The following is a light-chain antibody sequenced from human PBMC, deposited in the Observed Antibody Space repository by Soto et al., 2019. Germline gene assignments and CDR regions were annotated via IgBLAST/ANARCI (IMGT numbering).Light chain of an antibody. CDR2: KAS. J-gene: IGKJ1*01. CDR3: QQYNSYSPLT. CDR1: QTVXSG. V-gene: IGKV1-5*03. Sequence: IQMTQSPSTLSGSGGDSVTIACRASQTVXSGLAWYEQKPGKATKILIXKASTLKSGIPSRFSGSGSGREFTLTISSLQPDDFATSYCQQYNSYSPLTVGQGTKVDI.